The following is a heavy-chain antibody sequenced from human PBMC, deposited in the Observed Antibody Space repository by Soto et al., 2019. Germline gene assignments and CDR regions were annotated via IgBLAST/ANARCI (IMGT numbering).Heavy chain of an antibody. V-gene: IGHV1-46*01. CDR2: LNPTDGTT. Sequence: QVQLVQSGTEVKKPGASMKISCKASGFTFTNYYMHWVRQAPGQGLEWMGILNPTDGTTTYAEKFRGRVTMTRDTSTSTVYLELSSLTSEDTAVYYCATVAGGIAARLSHWYFDLWGRGTLVTVSS. D-gene: IGHD6-6*01. J-gene: IGHJ2*01. CDR1: GFTFTNYY. CDR3: ATVAGGIAARLSHWYFDL.